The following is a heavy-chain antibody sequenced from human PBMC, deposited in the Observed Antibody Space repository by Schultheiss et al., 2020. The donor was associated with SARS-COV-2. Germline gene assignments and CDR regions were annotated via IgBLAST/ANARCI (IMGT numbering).Heavy chain of an antibody. J-gene: IGHJ4*02. V-gene: IGHV4-61*01. CDR2: VYYSGST. Sequence: SETLSLTCTVSGGSVSSGSYYWSWIRQPPGKGLEWVGYVYYSGSTNYNPSLKSRVTISVDKSKNQFSLKLSSVTAADTAVYYCARGKYSSSWYLYYFDYWGQGTLVTVSS. CDR1: GGSVSSGSYY. D-gene: IGHD6-13*01. CDR3: ARGKYSSSWYLYYFDY.